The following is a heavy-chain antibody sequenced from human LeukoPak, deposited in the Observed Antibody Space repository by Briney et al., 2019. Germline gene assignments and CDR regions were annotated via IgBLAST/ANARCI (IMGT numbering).Heavy chain of an antibody. CDR3: ARVGGYSSGWPFDY. Sequence: ASVKVSCKASGYIFTDYYMHWVRQAPGQGLEWMGWISAYNGNTNYAQKLQGRVTMTTDTSTSTAYMELRSLRSDDTAVYYCARVGGYSSGWPFDYWGQGTLVTVSS. V-gene: IGHV1-18*04. D-gene: IGHD6-19*01. CDR2: ISAYNGNT. J-gene: IGHJ4*02. CDR1: GYIFTDYY.